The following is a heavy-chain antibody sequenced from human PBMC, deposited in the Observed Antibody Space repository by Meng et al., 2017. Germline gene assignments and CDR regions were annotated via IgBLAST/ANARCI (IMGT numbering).Heavy chain of an antibody. CDR3: ARDEDISAAGKLFGDY. CDR2: INPKSGDT. V-gene: IGHV1-2*06. Sequence: QVKLVHSGAEVKKPGASLKVSCKPSGYNFPDYYLHWVRRAPGQGLEWMGRINPKSGDTHYAQKFQARVTMTGDTSISTAYMELSGLRSDDTAMYYCARDEDISAAGKLFGDYWGQGTLVTVSS. CDR1: GYNFPDYY. D-gene: IGHD6-25*01. J-gene: IGHJ4*02.